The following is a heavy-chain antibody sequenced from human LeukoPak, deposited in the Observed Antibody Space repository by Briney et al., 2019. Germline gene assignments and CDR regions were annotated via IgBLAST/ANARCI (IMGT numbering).Heavy chain of an antibody. CDR1: GGSFSGYY. Sequence: PSETLSLTCAVYGGSFSGYYWSWIRQPPGKGLEWIGEINHSGSTNYNPSLKSRVTISVDTSKNQFSLKLSSVTAADTAVYYCARQPYEYYDFWSGYYRRYFEYWGQGTLVTVSS. J-gene: IGHJ4*02. V-gene: IGHV4-34*01. CDR3: ARQPYEYYDFWSGYYRRYFEY. CDR2: INHSGST. D-gene: IGHD3-3*01.